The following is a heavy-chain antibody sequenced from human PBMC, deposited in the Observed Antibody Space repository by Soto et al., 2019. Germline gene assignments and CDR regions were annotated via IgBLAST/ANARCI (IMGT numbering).Heavy chain of an antibody. CDR2: INPSGGST. Sequence: ASVTVSCKASGYTFTSYYMHWVRQAPGQGLEWMGIINPSGGSTSYAQKFQGRVTMTRDTSTSTVYMELSSLRSEDTAVYYCARDRSGLTMIVVVHAFDVWGQGTMVTVSS. CDR3: ARDRSGLTMIVVVHAFDV. J-gene: IGHJ3*01. CDR1: GYTFTSYY. V-gene: IGHV1-46*01. D-gene: IGHD3-22*01.